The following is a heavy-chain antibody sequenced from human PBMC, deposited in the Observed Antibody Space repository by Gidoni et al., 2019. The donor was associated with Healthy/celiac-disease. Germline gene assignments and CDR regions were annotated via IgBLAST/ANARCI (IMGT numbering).Heavy chain of an antibody. CDR1: GGTFSSYA. Sequence: QGQLVQSGAEVKKPRSSVTVSCRASGGTFSSYAFSWVRQPPGKGLEWMGGIIPIFGTANYAQKFQGRVTITADESTSTDYMELSSLSSEDTAVYYCARHSSGYHDYWGQGTLVTVSS. J-gene: IGHJ4*02. CDR3: ARHSSGYHDY. CDR2: IIPIFGTA. D-gene: IGHD3-22*01. V-gene: IGHV1-69*01.